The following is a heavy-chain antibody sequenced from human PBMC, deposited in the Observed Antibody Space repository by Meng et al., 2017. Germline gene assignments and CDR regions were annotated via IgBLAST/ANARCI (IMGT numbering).Heavy chain of an antibody. D-gene: IGHD3-16*01. J-gene: IGHJ4*02. CDR2: IDYGGST. CDR3: ARTRGDYYFDY. V-gene: IGHV4-61*08. CDR1: GNFSNVGGHY. Sequence: RLQEWARVLMCPSDPPFTCCIASGNFSNVGGHYWRWIRQPPGKGLGWGGYIDYGGSTSYNPSLRSRVTISVDTSNNQFSLKLSSVTAADTAVFYCARTRGDYYFDYWGQGTLVTVSS.